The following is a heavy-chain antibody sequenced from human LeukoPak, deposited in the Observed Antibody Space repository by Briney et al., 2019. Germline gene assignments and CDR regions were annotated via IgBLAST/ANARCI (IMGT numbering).Heavy chain of an antibody. CDR2: IYHSGST. J-gene: IGHJ3*02. CDR1: GGSISSSNW. V-gene: IGHV4-4*02. D-gene: IGHD3-22*01. CDR3: ARANYYDRDAFDI. Sequence: SETLSLTCAVSGGSISSSNWWSWVRQPPGKGLEWIGEIYHSGSTNYNPSLKSRVTISVDKSKNQFSLKLSSVTAADTAVYYCARANYYDRDAFDIWGQGTMDTVSS.